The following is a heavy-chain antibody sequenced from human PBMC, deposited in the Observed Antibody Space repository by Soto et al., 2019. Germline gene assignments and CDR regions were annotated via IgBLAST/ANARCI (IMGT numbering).Heavy chain of an antibody. CDR3: ARMNYYDTSGYPFDY. J-gene: IGHJ4*02. D-gene: IGHD3-22*01. V-gene: IGHV4-59*01. CDR1: GGSISSYY. Sequence: SETLSLTCTVSGGSISSYYWSWIRQPPGKGLEWIGYIYFRGTTNYNPSLKSRVTMSADTSKNQFSLKLNSVTAADTAVYYCARMNYYDTSGYPFDYCGQGMMVTVSS. CDR2: IYFRGTT.